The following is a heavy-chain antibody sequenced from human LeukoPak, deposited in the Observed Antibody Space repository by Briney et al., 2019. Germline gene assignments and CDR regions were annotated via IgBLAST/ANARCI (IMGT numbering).Heavy chain of an antibody. CDR1: GFTFSNYA. Sequence: TGGSLRLSCVASGFTFSNYAMSWVRQAPGKGLEWVSGIVNSGGSTYYADSAKGRLTISRDNSKKTVYLQMSSLRGDDTAVYYCAKDRAGYSYGMFDSWGQGTLVTVSS. CDR3: AKDRAGYSYGMFDS. D-gene: IGHD5-18*01. J-gene: IGHJ4*02. CDR2: IVNSGGST. V-gene: IGHV3-23*01.